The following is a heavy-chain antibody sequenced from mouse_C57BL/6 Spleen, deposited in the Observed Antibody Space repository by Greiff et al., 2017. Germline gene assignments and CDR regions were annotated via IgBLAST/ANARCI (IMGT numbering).Heavy chain of an antibody. Sequence: EVQLVESGGGLVQPGGSLKLSCAASGFTFSDYGMAWVRQAPRKGPEWVAFISNLAYSIYYADTVTGRFTISRENAKNTLYLEMSSLRSEDTAMYYCARLSRVGYFDVWGTGTTVTVSS. CDR1: GFTFSDYG. CDR2: ISNLAYSI. J-gene: IGHJ1*03. D-gene: IGHD1-3*01. CDR3: ARLSRVGYFDV. V-gene: IGHV5-15*01.